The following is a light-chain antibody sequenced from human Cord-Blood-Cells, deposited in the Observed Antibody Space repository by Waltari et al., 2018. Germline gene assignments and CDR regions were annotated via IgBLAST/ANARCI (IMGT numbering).Light chain of an antibody. CDR3: NSRDSSGNHVV. CDR1: SLRRSY. Sequence: SSELTPDPAVSVALGQTVRLTCQGDSLRRSYASWYQQKPGHAPVPIIYGKNNRPSGIPDRVSGSSSGNTASFTITGAKAEDEADYYCNSRDSSGNHVVFGGGTKLTVL. V-gene: IGLV3-19*01. CDR2: GKN. J-gene: IGLJ2*01.